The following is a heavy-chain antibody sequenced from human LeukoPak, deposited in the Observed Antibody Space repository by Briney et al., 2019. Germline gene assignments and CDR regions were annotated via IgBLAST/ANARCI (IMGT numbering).Heavy chain of an antibody. J-gene: IGHJ4*02. CDR1: GGSFSGYS. V-gene: IGHV4-34*12. CDR3: AGFDYYDSSGFDY. Sequence: SETLSLTCAVYGGSFSGYSWSWIRQPPGKGLEWVGEMIHSGSTNYNPSLKSRVTISVDTSKNQFSLKLSSVTAADTAVYYCAGFDYYDSSGFDYWGQGTLVTVSS. CDR2: MIHSGST. D-gene: IGHD3-22*01.